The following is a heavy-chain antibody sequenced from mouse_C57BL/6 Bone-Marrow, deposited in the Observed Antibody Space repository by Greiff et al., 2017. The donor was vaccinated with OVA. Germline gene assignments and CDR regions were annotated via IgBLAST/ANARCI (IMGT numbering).Heavy chain of an antibody. J-gene: IGHJ3*01. CDR2: INPYNGGT. V-gene: IGHV1-19*01. D-gene: IGHD3-2*02. CDR1: GYTFTDYY. CDR3: ATSAQATDRFAY. Sequence: DVKLVESGPVLVKPGASVKMSCKASGYTFTDYYMNWVKQSHGKSLEWIGVINPYNGGTSYNQKFKGKATLTVYKSSSTAYMELNSLTSEDSAVYYCATSAQATDRFAYWGQGTLVTVSA.